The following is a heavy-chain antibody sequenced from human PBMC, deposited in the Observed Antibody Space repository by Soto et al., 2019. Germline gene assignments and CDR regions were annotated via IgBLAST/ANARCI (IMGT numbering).Heavy chain of an antibody. CDR1: GGSISSGDHY. CDR3: ARTYYYDSSGHNWFDP. Sequence: SETLSLTCTVSGGSISSGDHYWSWIRQPPGKGLEWIGYIYYSGSTYYNPSLKSRVTISVDTSKNQFSLKLSSVTAADTAVYYCARTYYYDSSGHNWFDPWGQGTLVTVSS. V-gene: IGHV4-30-4*01. CDR2: IYYSGST. D-gene: IGHD3-22*01. J-gene: IGHJ5*02.